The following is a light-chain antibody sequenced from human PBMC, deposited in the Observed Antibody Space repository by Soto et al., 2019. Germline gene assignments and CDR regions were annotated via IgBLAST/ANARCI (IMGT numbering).Light chain of an antibody. CDR3: QQYNSYSGT. CDR2: KAS. CDR1: EDVAKF. V-gene: IGKV1-5*03. J-gene: IGKJ1*01. Sequence: EIKMAQSPSTLSASVGDTVSVTCRASEDVAKFLAWYQQKPGEAPKLLIYKASTLKSGVPSRFSGSGSGTEFTLTISSLQPDDFATYYCQQYNSYSGTFGQGTKVDNK.